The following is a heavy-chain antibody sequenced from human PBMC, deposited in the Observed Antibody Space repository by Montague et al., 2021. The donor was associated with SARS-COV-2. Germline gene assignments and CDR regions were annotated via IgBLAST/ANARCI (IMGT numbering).Heavy chain of an antibody. CDR3: ARAYYGVNDAFDI. D-gene: IGHD2/OR15-2a*01. CDR1: GGSVNSGSLY. J-gene: IGHJ3*02. Sequence: SETRSLTCTVSGGSVNSGSLYWSWIRQPPGKGLEWIGYLYYGGSINYNPPLKSRVTISVDTSKNDFSPKLSSVTAADTAVYFCARAYYGVNDAFDIWGHGIMVTVSS. CDR2: LYYGGSI. V-gene: IGHV4-61*03.